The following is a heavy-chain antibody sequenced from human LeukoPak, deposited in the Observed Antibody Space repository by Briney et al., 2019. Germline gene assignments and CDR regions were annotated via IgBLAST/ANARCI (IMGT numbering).Heavy chain of an antibody. Sequence: GGSLRLSCVASGFTFNNNWMHWVRQAPGKGLGWVSRINNDGSTTSYADSVKGRFTISRDNAKNTLYLQMNNLRAEDTAVYYCARDLSFGAPYNWFDPWGQGTLVTVSS. J-gene: IGHJ5*02. CDR3: ARDLSFGAPYNWFDP. CDR1: GFTFNNNW. D-gene: IGHD3-10*01. CDR2: INNDGSTT. V-gene: IGHV3-74*01.